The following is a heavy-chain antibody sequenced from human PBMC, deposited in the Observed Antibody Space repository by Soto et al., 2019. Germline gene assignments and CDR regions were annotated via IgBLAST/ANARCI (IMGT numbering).Heavy chain of an antibody. V-gene: IGHV1-2*02. CDR1: GYPVTAYY. CDR2: INPATGAA. Sequence: QLHLVQSGAVVKKPGASVTVSCSASGYPVTAYYMHWVRQAPGRGLEWMGGINPATGAAKYTQTLRGRVTMTRDTSTCTVFRELRGLTSEDTAVFYWARGGGVGVAGSAAFDMWGQGTLVTVSS. D-gene: IGHD3-3*01. CDR3: ARGGGVGVAGSAAFDM. J-gene: IGHJ3*02.